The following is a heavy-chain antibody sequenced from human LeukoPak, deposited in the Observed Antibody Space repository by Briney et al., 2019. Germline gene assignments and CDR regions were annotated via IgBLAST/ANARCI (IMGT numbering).Heavy chain of an antibody. V-gene: IGHV1-69*04. CDR3: ARDPSGSERYYYYGMDV. D-gene: IGHD6-6*01. CDR1: GGTFSSYA. J-gene: IGHJ6*02. CDR2: IIPILGIA. Sequence: GASVKVSCKASGGTFSSYAISWVRQAPGQGLEWMGRIIPILGIANYAQKFQGRVTITADKSTSTAYMELSSLRSEDTAVYYCARDPSGSERYYYYGMDVWGQGTTVTVSS.